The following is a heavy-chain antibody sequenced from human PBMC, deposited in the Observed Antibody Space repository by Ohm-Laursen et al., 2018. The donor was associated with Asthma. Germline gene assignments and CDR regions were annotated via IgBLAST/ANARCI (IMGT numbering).Heavy chain of an antibody. V-gene: IGHV3-23*01. CDR1: GFTFSSYA. Sequence: GSLRLSCAAPGFTFSSYAINWVRQAPGKGLEWVSSISVGGSTHYADSVKGRFTNSRDNSQNTVYLQMNSLRAEDTAVYYCAKRYLLTGGGHFDYWGQGTLVTVSS. CDR3: AKRYLLTGGGHFDY. J-gene: IGHJ4*02. CDR2: ISVGGST. D-gene: IGHD1-20*01.